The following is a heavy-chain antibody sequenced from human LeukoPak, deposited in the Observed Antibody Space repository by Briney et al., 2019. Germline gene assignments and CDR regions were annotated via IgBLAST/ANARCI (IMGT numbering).Heavy chain of an antibody. CDR3: ARHHRPYSDYVGVAY. Sequence: PSETLSLTCGVSGGSMTSIAYYWAWIRQPPGKGLEWVGSIYYSGGTYYNPSLRSRVTMSIDTSNNAFSLKLNPVTAAGTAVYFCARHHRPYSDYVGVAYWGQGTLVTVSS. V-gene: IGHV4-39*01. CDR1: GGSMTSIAYY. J-gene: IGHJ4*02. CDR2: IYYSGGT. D-gene: IGHD4-11*01.